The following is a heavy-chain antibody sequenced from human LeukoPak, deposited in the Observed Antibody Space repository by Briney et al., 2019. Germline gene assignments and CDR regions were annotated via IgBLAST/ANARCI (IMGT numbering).Heavy chain of an antibody. CDR1: GFTFSSYW. D-gene: IGHD5-18*01. CDR3: ARGGYSRASY. V-gene: IGHV3-7*04. Sequence: GGSLRLSCTASGFTFSSYWMSWVRQAPGKGLEWVAHIKQDGSEKYYVDSVKGRFTISRDNAKNSLYLQMNSLRAEDTAVYYSARGGYSRASYWGQGTLVTVSS. J-gene: IGHJ4*02. CDR2: IKQDGSEK.